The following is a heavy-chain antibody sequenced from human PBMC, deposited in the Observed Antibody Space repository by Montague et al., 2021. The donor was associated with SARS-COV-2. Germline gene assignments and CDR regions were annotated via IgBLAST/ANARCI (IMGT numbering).Heavy chain of an antibody. J-gene: IGHJ4*02. CDR1: GGSFSGYY. CDR2: INQSGST. CDR3: ARVAGGYYHDSSAYFDY. V-gene: IGHV4-34*01. Sequence: ETLSLTCAVYGGSFSGYYWSWIRQPPGKGLEWIGEINQSGSTNYNPSLKSRVTLSVDTSKKQFSLKLSSLTAAGTAVYYCARVAGGYYHDSSAYFDYWGQGSLVTVSS. D-gene: IGHD3-22*01.